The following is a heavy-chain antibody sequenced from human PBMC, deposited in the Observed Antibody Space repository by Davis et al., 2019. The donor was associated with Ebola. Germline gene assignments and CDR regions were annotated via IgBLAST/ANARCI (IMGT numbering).Heavy chain of an antibody. CDR3: ARGGYSSVRGYYYYYGMDV. J-gene: IGHJ6*04. D-gene: IGHD3-10*02. Sequence: ASVKVSCKASGYTFTNYYMHWVRQAPGQGLEWMGMINPNDGRTIYAQKLQGRVTMTTDTSTSTAYMELRSLRSDDTAVYYCARGGYSSVRGYYYYYGMDVWGKGTTVTVSS. V-gene: IGHV1-46*01. CDR2: INPNDGRT. CDR1: GYTFTNYY.